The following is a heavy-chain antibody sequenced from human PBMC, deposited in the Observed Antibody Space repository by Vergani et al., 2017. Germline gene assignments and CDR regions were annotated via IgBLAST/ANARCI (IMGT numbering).Heavy chain of an antibody. D-gene: IGHD5-12*01. CDR3: AKANPRNSGYDYLYYYHAMDV. CDR2: ISGSGGST. V-gene: IGHV3-23*01. J-gene: IGHJ6*02. Sequence: EVQLLESGGDLVQPGGSLRLSCAASGFTFNHYAMNWVRQAPGKGLEWVSGISGSGGSTYYAGSVKGRFTIARESSKNTLYLQTNSMRAGDTAVYYCAKANPRNSGYDYLYYYHAMDVWGQGTTVTASS. CDR1: GFTFNHYA.